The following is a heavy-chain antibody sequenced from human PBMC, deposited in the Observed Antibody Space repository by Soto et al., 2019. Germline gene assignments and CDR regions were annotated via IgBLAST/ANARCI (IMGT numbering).Heavy chain of an antibody. Sequence: SAPLALTCTVSGGSVISGRHYWSWIRQPPGKRLEWVGYVYYSGSTNYNPSLQSRVTISVDTSKNQFSLKMNSVTAADTAVYYCARGHDFWSGFSYFDYWGQGTLVNVSS. CDR3: ARGHDFWSGFSYFDY. J-gene: IGHJ4*02. D-gene: IGHD3-3*01. CDR1: GGSVISGRHY. V-gene: IGHV4-61*01. CDR2: VYYSGST.